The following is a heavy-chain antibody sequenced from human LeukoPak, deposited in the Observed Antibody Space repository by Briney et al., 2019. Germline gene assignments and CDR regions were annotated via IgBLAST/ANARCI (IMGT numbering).Heavy chain of an antibody. Sequence: SETLSLTCTVSGGSISSYYWSWIRQPPGKGLEWIGYIYYSGSTNYNPSLKSRVTISVDTSKNQFSLKLSSVTAADTAVYYCARTTGYKFDYWGQGTLVTVSS. CDR2: IYYSGST. D-gene: IGHD1-1*01. CDR3: ARTTGYKFDY. V-gene: IGHV4-59*08. J-gene: IGHJ4*02. CDR1: GGSISSYY.